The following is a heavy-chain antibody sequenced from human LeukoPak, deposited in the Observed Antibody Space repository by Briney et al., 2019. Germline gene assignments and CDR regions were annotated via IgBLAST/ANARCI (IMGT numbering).Heavy chain of an antibody. J-gene: IGHJ5*02. CDR3: ARARGIAAAGNT. Sequence: QTGGSLRLSCAASGFTFSSYAMHWVRQAPGKWLEWVAVISYDGSNKYYADSVKGRFTISRDSSKNTLYLQMNSLGAEDTAVYYCARARGIAAAGNTWGQGTLVTVSS. CDR1: GFTFSSYA. V-gene: IGHV3-30-3*01. D-gene: IGHD6-13*01. CDR2: ISYDGSNK.